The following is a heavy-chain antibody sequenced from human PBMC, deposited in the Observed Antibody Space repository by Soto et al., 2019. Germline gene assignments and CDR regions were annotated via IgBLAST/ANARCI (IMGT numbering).Heavy chain of an antibody. CDR3: ARLHYVWGNYPYYFDY. CDR2: IYYSGST. D-gene: IGHD3-16*01. V-gene: IGHV4-39*01. Sequence: QLQLQESGPGLVKPSETLSLTCTVSGGSISSSSYYWGWIRQPPGKGLEWIGSIYYSGSTYYNPSLKSRVTISVDTSKNQFSLKLSSVTAADTAMYYCARLHYVWGNYPYYFDYWGQGTLVTVSS. CDR1: GGSISSSSYY. J-gene: IGHJ4*02.